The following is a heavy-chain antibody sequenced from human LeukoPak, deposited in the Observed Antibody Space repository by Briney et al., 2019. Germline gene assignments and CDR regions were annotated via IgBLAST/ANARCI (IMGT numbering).Heavy chain of an antibody. Sequence: PSETLSLTCAVSGGSISSGGYSWSWIRQPPGKGLEWIGYIYHSGSTYYSPSLKSRVTISVDRSKNQFSLKLSSVTAADTAVYYCARASGLYYFDYWGQGTLVTVSS. CDR2: IYHSGST. CDR3: ARASGLYYFDY. D-gene: IGHD3-3*01. V-gene: IGHV4-30-2*01. J-gene: IGHJ4*02. CDR1: GGSISSGGYS.